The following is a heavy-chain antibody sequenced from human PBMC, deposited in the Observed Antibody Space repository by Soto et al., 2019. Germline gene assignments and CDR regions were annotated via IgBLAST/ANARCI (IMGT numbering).Heavy chain of an antibody. CDR1: GFTFSTYS. CDR3: GRDTNFFASGSGVDY. V-gene: IGHV3-21*01. Sequence: EVQLVESGGGLVAPGGSLRLSCAASGFTFSTYSMNWVRQAPGKGLEWVSSITSNNNYIHYAASVEGRFTISRDNATNSLYLQMNSLRVEDTAVYYCGRDTNFFASGSGVDYWGQGTLVTVSS. D-gene: IGHD3-10*01. J-gene: IGHJ4*02. CDR2: ITSNNNYI.